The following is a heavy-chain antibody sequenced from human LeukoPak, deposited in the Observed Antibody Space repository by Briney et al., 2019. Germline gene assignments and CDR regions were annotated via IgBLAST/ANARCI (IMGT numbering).Heavy chain of an antibody. CDR1: GSSFNTYY. Sequence: PSETLSLTCSVSGSSFNTYYWSWIRQPAGKALGWIGRIHTSGSADYSPSLQSRVTISVDMSKKEFSPKLTSVTAADTAVYYCARDIVYLIDEDYGWGQGILVTVSS. CDR2: IHTSGSA. V-gene: IGHV4-4*07. J-gene: IGHJ4*02. CDR3: ARDIVYLIDEDYG. D-gene: IGHD4-17*01.